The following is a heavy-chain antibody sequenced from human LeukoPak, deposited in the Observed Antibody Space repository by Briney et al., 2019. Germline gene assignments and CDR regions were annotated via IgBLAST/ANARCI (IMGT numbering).Heavy chain of an antibody. CDR1: GYTFTSYA. CDR2: INAGNGNT. Sequence: ASVKVSCEASGYTFTSYAMHWVRQAPGQRLEWMGCINAGNGNTKYSQKCQGRVTITRDTSASTGYMEQSSLRSEDTAVYYCARMGLNQVLGLDYWGQGTLVTVSS. V-gene: IGHV1-3*01. CDR3: ARMGLNQVLGLDY. D-gene: IGHD2-2*01. J-gene: IGHJ4*02.